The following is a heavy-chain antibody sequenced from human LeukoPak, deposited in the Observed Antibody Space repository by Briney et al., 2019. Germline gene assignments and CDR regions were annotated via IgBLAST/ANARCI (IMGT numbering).Heavy chain of an antibody. CDR1: GGSISTYY. D-gene: IGHD3-9*01. J-gene: IGHJ4*02. V-gene: IGHV4-59*01. Sequence: ASETLSLTCTVSGGSISTYYWGWIRQPPGKGLEWIGYIHYSGSTNYNPSLKSRVTISGDTSKNQFSLHVKSVIAADTAVYYCARGETGHNYWGQGTLVTVSS. CDR3: ARGETGHNY. CDR2: IHYSGST.